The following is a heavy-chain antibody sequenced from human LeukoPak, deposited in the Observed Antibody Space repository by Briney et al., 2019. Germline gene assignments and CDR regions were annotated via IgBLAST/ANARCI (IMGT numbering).Heavy chain of an antibody. CDR2: ISGSGGST. CDR3: AKGTSSSAYYYYGMDV. D-gene: IGHD6-6*01. Sequence: GGSLRLSCAASGFTFSSYAMSGVRQAPGKGLEWVSAISGSGGSTYYADSVKGRFTISRDNSKNTLYLQMNSLRAEDTAVYYCAKGTSSSAYYYYGMDVWGQGTTVTVSS. J-gene: IGHJ6*02. V-gene: IGHV3-23*01. CDR1: GFTFSSYA.